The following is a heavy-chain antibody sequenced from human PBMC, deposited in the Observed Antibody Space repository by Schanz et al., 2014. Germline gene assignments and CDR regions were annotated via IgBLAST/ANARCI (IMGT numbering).Heavy chain of an antibody. J-gene: IGHJ4*02. CDR3: ARGFDVGDM. CDR2: ISPYNGNT. V-gene: IGHV1-18*01. CDR1: GYAFTTYG. D-gene: IGHD3-10*02. Sequence: QVQLVQSGAEVKKPGASVRVSCKVSGYAFTTYGISWVRQAPGQGLEWMGWISPYNGNTNYAQKLQGRVTMTADTSTSTAYMDLRSLRSDDTAVYYCARGFDVGDMWGQGTLVIVSS.